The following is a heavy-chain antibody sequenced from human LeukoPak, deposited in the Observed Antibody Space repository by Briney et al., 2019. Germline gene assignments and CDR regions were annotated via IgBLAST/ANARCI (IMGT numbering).Heavy chain of an antibody. V-gene: IGHV3-66*01. J-gene: IGHJ4*02. CDR1: GFIVSSNY. CDR3: ARGMGPESSDYSDH. D-gene: IGHD1-14*01. CDR2: IYSGGNT. Sequence: GGSLRLSCAASGFIVSSNYTSWVRQAPGKGLEWVSVIYSGGNTFYADSVKARFTISRDNSKNTLYLQMNSLRVEDTAVYFCARGMGPESSDYSDHWGQGTLVTVSS.